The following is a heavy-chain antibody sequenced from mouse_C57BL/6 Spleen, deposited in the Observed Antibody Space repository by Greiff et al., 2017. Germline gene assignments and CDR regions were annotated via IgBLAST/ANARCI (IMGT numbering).Heavy chain of an antibody. Sequence: QVQLKQSGAELVRPGASVKLSCKASGYTFTDYYINWVKQRPGQGLEWIGRIYPGSGSTYYNEKFKGKATLTAEKSSSTAYMQLSSLTSEDSAVYVCARDGFDYGGQGTTLTVSS. CDR1: GYTFTDYY. V-gene: IGHV1-76*01. J-gene: IGHJ2*01. D-gene: IGHD2-3*01. CDR2: IYPGSGST. CDR3: ARDGFDY.